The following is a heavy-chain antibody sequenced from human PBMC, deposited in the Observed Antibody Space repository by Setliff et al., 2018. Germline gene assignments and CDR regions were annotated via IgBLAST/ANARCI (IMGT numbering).Heavy chain of an antibody. V-gene: IGHV1-24*01. J-gene: IGHJ4*02. CDR2: FDPEDGET. CDR3: ATGSPLRYFDWSPGGY. D-gene: IGHD3-9*01. Sequence: ASVKVSCKVSGYTLTDLSMHWVRQAPGKGLEWMGGFDPEDGETIYAQKFQGRLTMTKDTSTDTAYMELSSLRSEDTAVYYCATGSPLRYFDWSPGGYWGQGTLVTVSS. CDR1: GYTLTDLS.